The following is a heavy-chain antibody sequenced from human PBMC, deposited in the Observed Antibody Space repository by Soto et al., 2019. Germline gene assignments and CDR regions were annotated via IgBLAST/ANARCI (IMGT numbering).Heavy chain of an antibody. CDR1: GFTFSTYA. CDR3: AKLPRYGDYDYFDY. Sequence: ASVKVSCAVSGFTFSTYAMSWVRQAPGKGLEWVSAISGGGGSTYYADSVKGRFTISRDNSKNTLYLQMNSLRVEDTAVYYCAKLPRYGDYDYFDYWGQGTLVTVSS. CDR2: ISGGGGST. J-gene: IGHJ4*02. D-gene: IGHD4-17*01. V-gene: IGHV3-23*01.